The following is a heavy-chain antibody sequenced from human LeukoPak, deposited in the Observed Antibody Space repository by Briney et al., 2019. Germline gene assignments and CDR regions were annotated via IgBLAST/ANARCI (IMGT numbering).Heavy chain of an antibody. CDR3: ARDRYYYDSSGYYYFDY. CDR2: IIPIFGTA. Sequence: GASVKVSCKASRGTFSSYAISWVRQAPGQGLEWMGRIIPIFGTANYAQKYQGRVTITTAESTSTAYMELSSLRSEDTAVYYCARDRYYYDSSGYYYFDYWGQGTLVTVSS. CDR1: RGTFSSYA. V-gene: IGHV1-69*05. J-gene: IGHJ4*02. D-gene: IGHD3-22*01.